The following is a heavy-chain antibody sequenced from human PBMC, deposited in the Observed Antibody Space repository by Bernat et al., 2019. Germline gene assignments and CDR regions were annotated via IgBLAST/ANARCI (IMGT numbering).Heavy chain of an antibody. V-gene: IGHV3-33*01. Sequence: QVQLVESGGGVVQPGRSLRLSCAASGFTFSSYGMHWVRQTPGKGLEWVAVIWYDGSNKYYADSVKGRFTISRDNSKNTLYLQMNSLRAEDTAVYYCARGYQRYDAFDIWGQGTMITVSS. CDR1: GFTFSSYG. CDR2: IWYDGSNK. D-gene: IGHD2-2*01. J-gene: IGHJ3*02. CDR3: ARGYQRYDAFDI.